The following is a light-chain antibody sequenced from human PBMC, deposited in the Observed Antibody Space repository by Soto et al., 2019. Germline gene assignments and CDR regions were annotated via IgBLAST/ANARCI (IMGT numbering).Light chain of an antibody. CDR1: PSVSNS. J-gene: IGKJ2*01. CDR2: DAS. CDR3: HQYGSSPYT. V-gene: IGKV3-11*01. Sequence: ESVLTQSPATLSLSPGERATLSCRASPSVSNSLAWYQHKPGQAPRLLIYDASNRATGVPTRFSGSGSGTDFTLTISSLEPEDFAVYYCHQYGSSPYTFGQGTKLEIK.